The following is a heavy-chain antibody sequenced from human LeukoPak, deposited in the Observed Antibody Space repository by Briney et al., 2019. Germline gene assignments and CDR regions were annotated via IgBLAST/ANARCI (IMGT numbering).Heavy chain of an antibody. J-gene: IGHJ4*02. CDR3: ARTLDGSHFDF. CDR2: IDWDDDK. CDR1: GFSLSTSGMR. Sequence: SGPTLLNPTQTLTRTCTFSGFSLSTSGMRVSWIRQPPGKALEWLARIDWDDDKFYSTSLKSRLTISKDTSKNQVVLTLTNMDPVDTATYYCARTLDGSHFDFWGQGTLVTVSS. V-gene: IGHV2-70*04. D-gene: IGHD5-24*01.